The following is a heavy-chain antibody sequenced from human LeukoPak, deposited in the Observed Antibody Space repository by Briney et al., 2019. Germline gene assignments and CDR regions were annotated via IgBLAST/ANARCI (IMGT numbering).Heavy chain of an antibody. J-gene: IGHJ4*02. CDR1: GGSISSYY. CDR3: AREGWELPHFDY. D-gene: IGHD1-26*01. Sequence: SETLSLTCTVSGGSISSYYWSWIRQPPGKGLEWIGYIYYSGSTNYNPSLKSRVTISVDTSKNQFSLKLSSVTAADTAVYYCAREGWELPHFDYWGQGTLVTVSS. CDR2: IYYSGST. V-gene: IGHV4-59*01.